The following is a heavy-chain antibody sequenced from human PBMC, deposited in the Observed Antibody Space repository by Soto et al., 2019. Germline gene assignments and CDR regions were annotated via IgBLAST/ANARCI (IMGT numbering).Heavy chain of an antibody. Sequence: PSETLSLTCTFSCGSIISYYWSWIRQPPGKGLEWIGYIYYSGSTNYNPSLKSRVTISVDTSKNQFSLKLSSVTAADTAVYYCARGIEMATIWGYYYGMDVWGQGTTVTVSS. D-gene: IGHD5-12*01. CDR3: ARGIEMATIWGYYYGMDV. V-gene: IGHV4-59*01. CDR2: IYYSGST. J-gene: IGHJ6*02. CDR1: CGSIISYY.